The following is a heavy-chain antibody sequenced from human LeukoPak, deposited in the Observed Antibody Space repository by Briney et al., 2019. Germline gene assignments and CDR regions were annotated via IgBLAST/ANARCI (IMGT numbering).Heavy chain of an antibody. J-gene: IGHJ4*02. Sequence: GGSLRLSCAASGFTFGSYAMHWVRQAPGKRLEYVSAISSNGGSTYYANSVKGRFTISRDNSKNTLYLQMGSLRAEDMAVYYCTRATTYYYEYWGQGTLVTVSS. CDR3: TRATTYYYEY. CDR1: GFTFGSYA. V-gene: IGHV3-64*01. CDR2: ISSNGGST. D-gene: IGHD4-17*01.